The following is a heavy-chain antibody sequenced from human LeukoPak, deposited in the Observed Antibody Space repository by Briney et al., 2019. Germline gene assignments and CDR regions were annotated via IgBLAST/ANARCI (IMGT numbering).Heavy chain of an antibody. CDR1: GYTFTSYG. CDR3: ARVLQQLVVNYFDY. CDR2: ISAYNGIT. D-gene: IGHD6-13*01. J-gene: IGHJ4*02. Sequence: GASVKVSCKASGYTFTSYGISWVRQAPGQGLEWMGWISAYNGITNYAQKLQGRVTMTTDTSTSTAYMELRSLRSDDTAVYYCARVLQQLVVNYFDYWGQGTLVTVSS. V-gene: IGHV1-18*01.